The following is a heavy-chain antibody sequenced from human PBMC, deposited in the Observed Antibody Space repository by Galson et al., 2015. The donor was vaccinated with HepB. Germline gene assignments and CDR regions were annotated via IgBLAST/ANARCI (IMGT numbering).Heavy chain of an antibody. V-gene: IGHV4-39*01. CDR2: IHYSGST. Sequence: WIRQPPGKGLEWIGSIHYSGSTYYNPSLKSRVTIPVDTSKNQFSLKLSSVTAADTAVYYCARHRRYCSGGSCYHFDYWGQGTLVTVSS. J-gene: IGHJ4*02. D-gene: IGHD2-15*01. CDR3: ARHRRYCSGGSCYHFDY.